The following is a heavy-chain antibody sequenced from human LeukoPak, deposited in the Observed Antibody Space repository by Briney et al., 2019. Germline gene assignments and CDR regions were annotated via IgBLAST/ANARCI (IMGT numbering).Heavy chain of an antibody. CDR1: GYTFSGYY. J-gene: IGHJ4*02. Sequence: ASVKVSCKASGYTFSGYYVHWVRQAPGQGLEWMGRIDPNSGVANYAQKFQGRVTMTRDTSISTAHMELSRLRSDGTAVYYCARGLSGSPVGFDYWGQGTLVTVSS. CDR2: IDPNSGVA. D-gene: IGHD1-26*01. V-gene: IGHV1-2*06. CDR3: ARGLSGSPVGFDY.